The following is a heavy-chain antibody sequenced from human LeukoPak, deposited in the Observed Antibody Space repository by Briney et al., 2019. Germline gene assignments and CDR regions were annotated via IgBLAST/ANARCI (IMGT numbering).Heavy chain of an antibody. CDR2: ISGSGGST. CDR3: AKGGDYYGSGSYFSDYYYYYMDV. Sequence: GGSLRLSCAVSGFTFSDYAMSWVRQAPGKGLEWVSHISGSGGSTYYADSVKARFTISRDNSKNTLYLQMNSLRAEDTAVYYCAKGGDYYGSGSYFSDYYYYYMDVWGKGTTVTISS. CDR1: GFTFSDYA. D-gene: IGHD3-10*01. V-gene: IGHV3-23*01. J-gene: IGHJ6*03.